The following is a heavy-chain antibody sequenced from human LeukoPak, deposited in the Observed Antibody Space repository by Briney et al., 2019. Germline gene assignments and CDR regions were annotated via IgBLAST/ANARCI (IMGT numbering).Heavy chain of an antibody. D-gene: IGHD3-16*02. Sequence: SGPTLVKPTQTLTLTCTFSGFSLSTSGVGVGWIRQPPGKALEWLALIYWDDDKRYSPSLKSRLTITKDTSKNQVVLTMTNMDPVDTATYYCAHAGPFTFGGVIDKTNWFDPWGQGTLVTVSS. CDR2: IYWDDDK. J-gene: IGHJ5*02. V-gene: IGHV2-5*02. CDR1: GFSLSTSGVG. CDR3: AHAGPFTFGGVIDKTNWFDP.